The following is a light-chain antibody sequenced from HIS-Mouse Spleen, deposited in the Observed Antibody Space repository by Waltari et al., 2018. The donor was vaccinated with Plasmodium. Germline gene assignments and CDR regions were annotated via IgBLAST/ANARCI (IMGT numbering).Light chain of an antibody. CDR2: AAS. CDR1: QGISSY. J-gene: IGKJ4*01. V-gene: IGKV1-9*01. Sequence: DIQLTQSPSFLSASVADRVTLTCRASQGISSYLAWYQQKPGKASKLLIYAASTLQSGVPSRFSGSGSGTEVTLTISSLQPEDFATYYCQQLNSYPLTFGGGTKVEIK. CDR3: QQLNSYPLT.